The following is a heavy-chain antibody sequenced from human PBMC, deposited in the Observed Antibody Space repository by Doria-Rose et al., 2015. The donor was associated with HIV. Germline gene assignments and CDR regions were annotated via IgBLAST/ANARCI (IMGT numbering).Heavy chain of an antibody. Sequence: EVQLLESGGGLVQPGRSLRLSCVGSGFSFESYAMHWVRLAPGKGLEWVAGISWDSGARGNADSVEGRFTISRDNAKKSGYLEMRSLRPEDTAFYYCAKAPIIGPKYSFYMDVWGKGTSVTVSS. J-gene: IGHJ6*03. CDR3: AKAPIIGPKYSFYMDV. CDR1: GFSFESYA. CDR2: ISWDSGAR. V-gene: IGHV3-9*01. D-gene: IGHD2-21*01.